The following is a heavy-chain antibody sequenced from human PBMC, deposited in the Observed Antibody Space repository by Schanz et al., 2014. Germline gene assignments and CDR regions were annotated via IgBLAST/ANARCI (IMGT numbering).Heavy chain of an antibody. CDR3: ARGGPAYYFDD. CDR2: ISSSSSTR. V-gene: IGHV3-48*01. CDR1: GLIFSNYV. J-gene: IGHJ4*02. Sequence: EVQLLESGGGLVQPGGSLKLSCAASGLIFSNYVMSWVRQAPGKGLEWVSYISSSSSTRYYADSVKGRFTISRDNAKNSLFLQMNSLRAEDTAVYYCARGGPAYYFDDWGQGTLVTVSS.